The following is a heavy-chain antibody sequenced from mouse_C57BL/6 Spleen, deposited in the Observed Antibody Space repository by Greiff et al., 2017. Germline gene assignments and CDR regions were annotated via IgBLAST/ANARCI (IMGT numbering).Heavy chain of an antibody. CDR3: ILSITTVDY. Sequence: VQLQQSGAELVRPGASVKLSCTASGFNITDDYMHWVKQRPEQGLEWIGWIDPENGDTAYASKFQGKGTITADTSSNTAYLQLSSLTAEDTAVYYCILSITTVDYWGQGTTLTVSS. CDR2: IDPENGDT. CDR1: GFNITDDY. D-gene: IGHD1-2*01. V-gene: IGHV14-4*01. J-gene: IGHJ2*01.